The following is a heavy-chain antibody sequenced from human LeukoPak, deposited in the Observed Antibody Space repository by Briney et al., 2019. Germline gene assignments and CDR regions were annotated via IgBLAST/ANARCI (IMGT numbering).Heavy chain of an antibody. CDR3: ARHKYYDFWSGSGVYYYYMDV. D-gene: IGHD3-3*01. V-gene: IGHV4-59*08. CDR2: VYYTGST. CDR1: GGSINNYY. Sequence: PSETLSLTCTVSGGSINNYYWSWIRQPPGRGLEWIGFVYYTGSTNYNPSLKSRVTISVDTSKNQFSLKLSSVTAADTAVYYCARHKYYDFWSGSGVYYYYMDVWGKGTTVTVSS. J-gene: IGHJ6*03.